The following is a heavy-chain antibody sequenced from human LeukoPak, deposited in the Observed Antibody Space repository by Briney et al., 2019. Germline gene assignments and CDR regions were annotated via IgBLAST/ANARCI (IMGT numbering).Heavy chain of an antibody. D-gene: IGHD6-19*01. CDR1: GFTFSRYA. J-gene: IGHJ4*02. CDR3: AIIAVAGTEDY. CDR2: ISYDGTNK. V-gene: IGHV3-30-3*01. Sequence: PGGSLRLSCAASGFTFSRYAMHWVRQAPGKGLEWVAVISYDGTNKYYADSVKGRFTISRDNSKNTLFLQMNSLRAEDTAVYYCAIIAVAGTEDYWGQGTLVTVSS.